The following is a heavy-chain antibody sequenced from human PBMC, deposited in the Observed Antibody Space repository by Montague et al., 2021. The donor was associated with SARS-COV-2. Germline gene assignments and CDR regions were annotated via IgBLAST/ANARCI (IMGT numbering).Heavy chain of an antibody. Sequence: SETLSLTCAVYGGSFGDDYWSWIRQPPGKGLEWIGDIKQSGRTHYNPSLKSRVTISVDTSKNQFSLKLTSVTAADTAVYFCARGHLSVSMIVVVFTSASYYFDYWGQGALVTVSS. J-gene: IGHJ4*02. CDR1: GGSFGDDY. V-gene: IGHV4-34*01. CDR3: ARGHLSVSMIVVVFTSASYYFDY. CDR2: IKQSGRT. D-gene: IGHD3-22*01.